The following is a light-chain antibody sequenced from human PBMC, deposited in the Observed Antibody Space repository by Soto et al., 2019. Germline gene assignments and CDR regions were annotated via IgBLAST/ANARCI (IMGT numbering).Light chain of an antibody. CDR3: RQYGSPLT. CDR1: ERISRS. V-gene: IGKV3-20*01. CDR2: HES. J-gene: IGKJ4*01. Sequence: DIVLTQSPATLSVSPGNRVTLSCRANERISRSLARYHQRPGPPPSILMYHESFRAAGIQERFGGRGSGTAFTLTIGRLEPEDFAGYYCRQYGSPLTFGGGTKV.